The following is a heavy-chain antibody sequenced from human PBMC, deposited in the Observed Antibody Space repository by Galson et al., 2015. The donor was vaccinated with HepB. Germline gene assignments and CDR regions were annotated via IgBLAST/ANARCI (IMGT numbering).Heavy chain of an antibody. J-gene: IGHJ5*02. V-gene: IGHV1-8*01. D-gene: IGHD5/OR15-5a*01. CDR3: ARDSTQNWFDP. Sequence: SVKVSCKASGSTFTSYDINWVRQATGQGLEWMGWMNPNSGNTGYAQKFQGRVTVTRNTSISTAYMELSSLRSDDTAVYYCARDSTQNWFDPWGQGTLVTVSS. CDR1: GSTFTSYD. CDR2: MNPNSGNT.